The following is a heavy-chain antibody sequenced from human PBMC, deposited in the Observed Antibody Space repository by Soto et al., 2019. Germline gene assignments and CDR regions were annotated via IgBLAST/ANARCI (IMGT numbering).Heavy chain of an antibody. Sequence: QVQLVQSGAEVKKPGSSVKVSCKASGGTFSSYAISWVRQAPGQGLEWMGGIIPIFGTANYAQKFQGRVTMTTDTSTSTAYMELRSLRSDDTAVYYCARGDSGSPGWFDPWGQGTLVTVSS. D-gene: IGHD1-26*01. CDR1: GGTFSSYA. CDR3: ARGDSGSPGWFDP. J-gene: IGHJ5*02. V-gene: IGHV1-69*06. CDR2: IIPIFGTA.